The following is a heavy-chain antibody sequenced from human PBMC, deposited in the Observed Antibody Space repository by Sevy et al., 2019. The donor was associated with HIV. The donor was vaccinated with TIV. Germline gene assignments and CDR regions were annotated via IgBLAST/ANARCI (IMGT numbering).Heavy chain of an antibody. CDR2: IKQDGSEK. J-gene: IGHJ4*02. Sequence: GGSLRLSCAASGFTFSSYWMSWVRQAPGKGLEWVANIKQDGSEKYYVDSVKGRFTISRDNDKKSLYLQRNSLRAEDTAVYYCARGEGFRPVTCDYWGQGTLVTVSS. D-gene: IGHD4-17*01. CDR3: ARGEGFRPVTCDY. CDR1: GFTFSSYW. V-gene: IGHV3-7*01.